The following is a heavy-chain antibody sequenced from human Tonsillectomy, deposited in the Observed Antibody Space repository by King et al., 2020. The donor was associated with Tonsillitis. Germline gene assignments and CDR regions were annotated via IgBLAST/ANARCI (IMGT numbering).Heavy chain of an antibody. CDR3: TINAGGGMSAL. J-gene: IGHJ4*02. V-gene: IGHV3-7*03. CDR2: IKYDGSQR. CDR1: GFTFSSYW. D-gene: IGHD3-16*01. Sequence: VQLVESGGGLVQPGGSLRLSCAASGFTFSSYWMNWVRQAPGKGLEWVANIKYDGSQRIYVDSVKGRFTISRDNSKSSLYRQRNNLRAEDTAIYLCTINAGGGMSALWGQETLLTVS.